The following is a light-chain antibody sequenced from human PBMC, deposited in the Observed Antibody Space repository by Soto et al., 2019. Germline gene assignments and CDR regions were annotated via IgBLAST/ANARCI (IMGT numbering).Light chain of an antibody. Sequence: EIVMTQSPATLSVSPGESATLSCRASQSVSTNLAWYQQKPGQAPRLLIYGASTRATGFPALFSGSGSGTEFTLTISSLQSEDFAVYYCQQFNNWPSTFGQGTRLEIK. J-gene: IGKJ5*01. V-gene: IGKV3-15*01. CDR3: QQFNNWPST. CDR1: QSVSTN. CDR2: GAS.